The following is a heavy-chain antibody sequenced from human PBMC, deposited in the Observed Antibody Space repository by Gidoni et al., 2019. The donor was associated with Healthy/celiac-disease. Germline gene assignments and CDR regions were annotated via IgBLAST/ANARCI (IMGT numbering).Heavy chain of an antibody. D-gene: IGHD3-10*01. J-gene: IGHJ4*02. V-gene: IGHV1-46*01. Sequence: QVQLVQSGAEVKKPGASVKVSCKASGYTFTSYYMHWVRQAPGQGLEWMGIINPSGGSTSYAQKFQGRVTMTRDTSTSTVYMELSSLRSEDTAVYYCARDAVLLWFGESKYYFDYWGQGTLVTVSS. CDR1: GYTFTSYY. CDR3: ARDAVLLWFGESKYYFDY. CDR2: INPSGGST.